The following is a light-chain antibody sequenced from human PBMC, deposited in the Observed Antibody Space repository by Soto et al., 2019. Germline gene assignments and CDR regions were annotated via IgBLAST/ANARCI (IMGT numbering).Light chain of an antibody. CDR2: GAA. V-gene: IGKV3-20*01. Sequence: VVLTQSPGPLSLAPCEIATLSCSASQSVSSTYLAWSQQKPGQAPRLLIYGAATRATGIPDRFSGTGSGTDFTLTISRLEPADFAVYYCKHFGDPPITFGQGTRPEIK. J-gene: IGKJ5*01. CDR3: KHFGDPPIT. CDR1: QSVSSTY.